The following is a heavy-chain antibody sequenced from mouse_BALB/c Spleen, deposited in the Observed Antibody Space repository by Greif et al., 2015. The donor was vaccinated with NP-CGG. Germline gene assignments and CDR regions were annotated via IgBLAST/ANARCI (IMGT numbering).Heavy chain of an antibody. CDR1: GYTFTSYW. V-gene: IGHV1-7*01. D-gene: IGHD1-2*01. J-gene: IGHJ3*01. CDR2: INPSTSYT. Sequence: QVQLQQSGAELAKPGASVKMSCKAPGYTFTSYWMHRVKQRPGQGLEWIGYINPSTSYTEYNQKFKDKATLTADKSSSTAYMQLSSLTSEDSAVYYCARDYGSFAYWGQGTLVTVSA. CDR3: ARDYGSFAY.